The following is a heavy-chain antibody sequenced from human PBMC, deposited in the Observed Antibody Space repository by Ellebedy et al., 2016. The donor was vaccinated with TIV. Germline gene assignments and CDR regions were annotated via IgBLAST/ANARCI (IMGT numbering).Heavy chain of an antibody. J-gene: IGHJ4*02. CDR1: GFTFSSYG. V-gene: IGHV3-30*18. CDR3: AKDYGMIVVGNDY. D-gene: IGHD3-22*01. CDR2: IPYDGSNK. Sequence: GGSLRLSXAASGFTFSSYGMHWVRQAPGKGLEWVAAIPYDGSNKYYADSVKGRFTISRDNSKNTVYLQMNSLRAEDTAMYYCAKDYGMIVVGNDYWGQGTLVTVSS.